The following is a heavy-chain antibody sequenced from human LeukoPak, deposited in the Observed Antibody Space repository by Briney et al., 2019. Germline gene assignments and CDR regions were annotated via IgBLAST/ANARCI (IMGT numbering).Heavy chain of an antibody. CDR1: GDSVSSNSAA. CDR3: ARDPSIAARQRVNWFDP. J-gene: IGHJ5*02. CDR2: TYYRSKWYN. V-gene: IGHV6-1*01. D-gene: IGHD6-6*01. Sequence: QTLSLTCAISGDSVSSNSAAWNWIRQSPSRGLEWLGRTYYRSKWYNDYAVSVKSRITINPDTSKNQFSLQLNSVTPEDTAVYYCARDPSIAARQRVNWFDPWGQGTLVTVSS.